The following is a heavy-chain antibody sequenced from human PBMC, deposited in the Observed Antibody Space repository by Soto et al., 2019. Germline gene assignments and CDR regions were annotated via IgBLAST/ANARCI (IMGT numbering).Heavy chain of an antibody. CDR1: GGSFSGYY. CDR2: INHSGST. J-gene: IGHJ6*02. Sequence: SETLSLTCAVYGGSFSGYYWSWIRQPPGKGLEWIGEINHSGSTNYNPSLKSRVTISVDTSKNQFSLKLSSVTAADTAVYYCARVNGGVGELYYYGMDVWGQGTTVTVSS. D-gene: IGHD3-10*01. CDR3: ARVNGGVGELYYYGMDV. V-gene: IGHV4-34*01.